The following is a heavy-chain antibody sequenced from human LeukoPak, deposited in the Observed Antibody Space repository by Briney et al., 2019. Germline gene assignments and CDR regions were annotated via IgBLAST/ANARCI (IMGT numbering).Heavy chain of an antibody. V-gene: IGHV3-30-3*01. CDR2: ISYDGSNK. CDR3: ARDLEATTYDY. D-gene: IGHD1-26*01. CDR1: GFTFSSYA. Sequence: GGSLRLSCAASGFTFSSYAIHWVRQAPGKGLEWVAVISYDGSNKYYADSVKGRFTISRDNSKNTLYLQMNSLRAEDTAVYYCARDLEATTYDYWGQGTLVTVSS. J-gene: IGHJ4*02.